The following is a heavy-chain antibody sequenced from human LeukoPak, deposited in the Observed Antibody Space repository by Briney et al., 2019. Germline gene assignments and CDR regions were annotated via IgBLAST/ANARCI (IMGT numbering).Heavy chain of an antibody. J-gene: IGHJ3*01. V-gene: IGHV4-4*07. D-gene: IGHD6-19*01. CDR2: IYTSGRT. Sequence: SETLSLTCTVSGASINSHNWNWIRQPGGKGLEWIGRIYTSGRTKYNPSLKSRVTISVDKSKNQFSLNLTSVTAADTAVYYCARDGSGWTDDDAFDVWGQGTMVTVSS. CDR1: GASINSHN. CDR3: ARDGSGWTDDDAFDV.